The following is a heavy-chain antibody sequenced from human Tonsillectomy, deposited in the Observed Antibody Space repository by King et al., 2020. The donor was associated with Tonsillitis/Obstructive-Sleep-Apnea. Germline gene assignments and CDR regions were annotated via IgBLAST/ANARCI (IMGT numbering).Heavy chain of an antibody. CDR1: GFTFSNAW. Sequence: VQLVESGGGLVKPGGSLRLSCAASGFTFSNAWMSWVRQAPGKGLEGVGRIKSKTDGGTTDYAAPVKGRITISREDSKNTLYLPMNSLKTQDTAVYYCTTGIVGALVGYWGQGTLVTVSS. J-gene: IGHJ4*02. V-gene: IGHV3-15*01. CDR3: TTGIVGALVGY. CDR2: IKSKTDGGTT. D-gene: IGHD1-26*01.